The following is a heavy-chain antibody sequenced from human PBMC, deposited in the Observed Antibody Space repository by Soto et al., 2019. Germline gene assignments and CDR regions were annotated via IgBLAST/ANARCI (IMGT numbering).Heavy chain of an antibody. CDR1: GFTFHDYA. J-gene: IGHJ4*02. V-gene: IGHV3-23*01. D-gene: IGHD6-19*01. CDR2: ISGSGGHS. Sequence: LRLSCAASGFTFHDYAMAWVRQAPGKGLEWVSSISGSGGHSSYADSVRGRFTISRDNVNSILSLDMSDLSAEDTAVYYCAKDCRRLAVAGSAFDSWGQGTLVTVSS. CDR3: AKDCRRLAVAGSAFDS.